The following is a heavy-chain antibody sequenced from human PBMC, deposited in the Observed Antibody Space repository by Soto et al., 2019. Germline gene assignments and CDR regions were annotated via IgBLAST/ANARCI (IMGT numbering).Heavy chain of an antibody. V-gene: IGHV1-69*12. D-gene: IGHD3-22*01. CDR3: ASHYYDSSGYNYYCGMDV. CDR1: GGTFSRYA. CDR2: IIPMFGTA. Sequence: QVQLVQSGAEVKKPGSSVKVSCKASGGTFSRYAISWVRQAPGQGLEWMGGIIPMFGTADYAQKFQGRVTITADESTSTAYMELSSLRSEDTAVYYCASHYYDSSGYNYYCGMDVWGQGTTVTVSS. J-gene: IGHJ6*02.